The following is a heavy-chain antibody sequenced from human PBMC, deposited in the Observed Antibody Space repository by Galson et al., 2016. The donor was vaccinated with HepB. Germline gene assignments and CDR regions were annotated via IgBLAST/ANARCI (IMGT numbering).Heavy chain of an antibody. J-gene: IGHJ4*02. Sequence: SETLSLTCTVSGGSISTSSHYGGWIRQPPGKGLEWIVSVSYSGTTYYNPSLKSRVTTSVDTSKNQFSLKLRSVTAADTAVYYCARIFPYTNYVWSFDYWGQGALVTVSS. CDR2: VSYSGTT. V-gene: IGHV4-39*01. D-gene: IGHD3-16*01. CDR3: ARIFPYTNYVWSFDY. CDR1: GGSISTSSHY.